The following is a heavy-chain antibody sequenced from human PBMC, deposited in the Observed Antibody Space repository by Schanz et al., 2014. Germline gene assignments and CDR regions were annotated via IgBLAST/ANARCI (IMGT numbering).Heavy chain of an antibody. J-gene: IGHJ1*01. CDR3: AREFVN. CDR1: GFSFSNYS. D-gene: IGHD2-21*01. V-gene: IGHV3-48*04. CDR2: ISGSGGDSV. Sequence: VQLVECGGSLVQPGGSLRLSCVASGFSFSNYSMNWLRQAPGKGLEWLSHISGSGGDSVDYADSVKGRFTISRDNTRNSLYLQMNSLRVDDTAVYYCAREFVNWGQGTLVTVSS.